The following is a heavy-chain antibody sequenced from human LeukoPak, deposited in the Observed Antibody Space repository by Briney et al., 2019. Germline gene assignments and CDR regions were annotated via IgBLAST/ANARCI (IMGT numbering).Heavy chain of an antibody. D-gene: IGHD2-15*01. CDR1: GFTFSSYA. V-gene: IGHV3-23*01. J-gene: IGHJ6*03. Sequence: PGGSLRLSCAASGFTFSSYAMSWVRQAPGKGLEWVSAISGSGGSTYYADSVKGRFTISRDNSKNTLYLQMNSLRAEDTAVYYCASAASPISDYYYYYYMDVWGKGTTVPSP. CDR3: ASAASPISDYYYYYYMDV. CDR2: ISGSGGST.